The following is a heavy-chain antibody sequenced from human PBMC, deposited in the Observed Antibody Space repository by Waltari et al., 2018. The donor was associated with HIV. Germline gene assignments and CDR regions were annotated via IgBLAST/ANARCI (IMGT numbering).Heavy chain of an antibody. V-gene: IGHV4-31*03. CDR2: IDSSGST. CDR1: GGSISSTGYY. Sequence: QVQLQESGPGLVKPSQTLSLTCTVSGGSISSTGYYWSWIRQHPGKGLEWIGYIDSSGSTNYNPSLKSRLTISVDTSKNQFSLKLNSVTAADTAVYYCARGWLSRGYYLWGQGTLVTVSS. CDR3: ARGWLSRGYYL. D-gene: IGHD3-22*01. J-gene: IGHJ4*02.